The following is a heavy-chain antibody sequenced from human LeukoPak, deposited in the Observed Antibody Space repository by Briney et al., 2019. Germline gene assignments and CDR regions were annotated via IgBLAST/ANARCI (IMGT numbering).Heavy chain of an antibody. CDR1: GFTFSSYA. J-gene: IGHJ4*02. CDR2: ISGSGGST. D-gene: IGHD6-19*01. V-gene: IGHV3-23*01. CDR3: ACSGWYYFDY. Sequence: HPGGSLRLSCAASGFTFSSYAMRCVRQAPGKGLEWVSAISGSGGSTYYADSVKGRFTISRDNSKNTLYLQMNSLRAEDTAVYYCACSGWYYFDYWGQGTLVTVSS.